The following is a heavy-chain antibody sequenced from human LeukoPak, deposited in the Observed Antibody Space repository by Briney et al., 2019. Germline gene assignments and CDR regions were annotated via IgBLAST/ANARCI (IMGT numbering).Heavy chain of an antibody. V-gene: IGHV4-34*01. Sequence: SETLSLTCAVYGGSFSGYYWSWIRQPPGKGLEWIGEINHSGSANYSPSLKSRVTISVDTSKNQFSLKLSSVTAADTAVYYCARGATLLPLGYWGQGTLVTVSS. D-gene: IGHD1-26*01. CDR2: INHSGSA. CDR1: GGSFSGYY. J-gene: IGHJ4*02. CDR3: ARGATLLPLGY.